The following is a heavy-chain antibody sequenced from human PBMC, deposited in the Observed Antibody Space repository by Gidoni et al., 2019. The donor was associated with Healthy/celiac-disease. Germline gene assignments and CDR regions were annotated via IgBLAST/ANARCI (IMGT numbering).Heavy chain of an antibody. CDR2: IRSKAYGGTT. D-gene: IGHD4-17*01. V-gene: IGHV3-49*04. CDR1: GFTFGDYA. Sequence: EVQLVESGGGLVKPGRYLRLSCTASGFTFGDYAMSWVRQAPWKWMEGVGFIRSKAYGGTTEYAASVKGRFTSSRDDSKSIAYLQMNSLKTEDTAVYYCTSRDAGGDLYPATVDYWGQVTLVTVSS. J-gene: IGHJ4*02. CDR3: TSRDAGGDLYPATVDY.